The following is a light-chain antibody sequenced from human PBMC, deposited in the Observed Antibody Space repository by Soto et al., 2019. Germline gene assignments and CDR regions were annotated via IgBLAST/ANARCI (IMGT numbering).Light chain of an antibody. CDR2: RSD. CDR1: SSNIGGNH. CDR3: SARDDSRSGVV. J-gene: IGLJ2*01. V-gene: IGLV1-47*01. Sequence: QSVLTQPPSTSGTPGQRVTISCSGSSSNIGGNHVYWYQQFPGMAPKLLMYRSDQRPTGVPDRFSGSKSGTSASLAISGLRSDDEADYYCSARDDSRSGVVFGGGTKLTVL.